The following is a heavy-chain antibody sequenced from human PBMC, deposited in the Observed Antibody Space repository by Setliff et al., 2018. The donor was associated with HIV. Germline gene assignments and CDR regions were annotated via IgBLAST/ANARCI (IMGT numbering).Heavy chain of an antibody. J-gene: IGHJ4*02. Sequence: ASVKVSCKTTGYTFSTYPMHWVRQAPGQRLEWMGWINTGNDNTRYSQKFQGRVTITRDTSASTAYMELSSLTSEDTAVYYCATSSVAMTAGGDLDYWGQGTLVTVSS. D-gene: IGHD6-13*01. CDR3: ATSSVAMTAGGDLDY. CDR2: INTGNDNT. CDR1: GYTFSTYP. V-gene: IGHV1-3*04.